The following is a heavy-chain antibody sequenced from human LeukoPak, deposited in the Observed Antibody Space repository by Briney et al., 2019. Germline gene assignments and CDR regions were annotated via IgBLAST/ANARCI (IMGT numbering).Heavy chain of an antibody. CDR2: INPNSGGT. D-gene: IGHD3-3*01. CDR3: ARSNGRRTIFGVASAAFDI. Sequence: GASVKVSCKASGYTFTGYYMHWVRQAPGQGLEWMGWINPNSGGTNYAQKFQGRVTMTRDTSISTAYMELSRLRSDDTAVYYCARSNGRRTIFGVASAAFDIWDQGTMVTVSS. V-gene: IGHV1-2*02. CDR1: GYTFTGYY. J-gene: IGHJ3*02.